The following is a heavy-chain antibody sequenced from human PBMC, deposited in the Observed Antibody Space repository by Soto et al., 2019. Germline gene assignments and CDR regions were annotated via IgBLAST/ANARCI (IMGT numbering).Heavy chain of an antibody. J-gene: IGHJ4*02. V-gene: IGHV3-33*01. D-gene: IGHD6-19*01. CDR3: ARAEYSSGWYSDDYFDY. CDR2: IWYDGSNK. Sequence: GSLRLSCAASGFTFSSYGMHWVRQAPGKGLEWVAVIWYDGSNKYYADSVKGRFTISRDNSKNTLYLQMNSLRAEDTAVYYCARAEYSSGWYSDDYFDYWGQGTLVTVSS. CDR1: GFTFSSYG.